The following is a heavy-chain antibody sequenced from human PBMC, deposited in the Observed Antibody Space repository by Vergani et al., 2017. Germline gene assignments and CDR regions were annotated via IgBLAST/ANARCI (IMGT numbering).Heavy chain of an antibody. J-gene: IGHJ6*03. CDR3: ARDRNEPYYYMDV. CDR2: IWYDGSNK. V-gene: IGHV3-33*01. Sequence: QVQLVESGGGVVQPGRSLRLSCAASGFTFSSYGMHWVRQAPGKGLEWVAVIWYDGSNKYYADSVKGRFTISRDNSKNTLYLQMNSLRAEDTAVYYCARDRNEPYYYMDVWGKGTTVTVSS. CDR1: GFTFSSYG. D-gene: IGHD1-14*01.